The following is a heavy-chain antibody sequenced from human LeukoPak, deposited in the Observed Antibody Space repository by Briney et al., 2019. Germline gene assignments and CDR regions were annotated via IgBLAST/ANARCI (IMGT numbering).Heavy chain of an antibody. J-gene: IGHJ4*02. CDR3: ARVYGSGSYYYDY. V-gene: IGHV3-73*01. D-gene: IGHD3-10*01. CDR1: GFTFSGSA. CDR2: IRSKVNNYAT. Sequence: GGSLKLSCAASGFTFSGSAMHWVRQASGKGLEWIDRIRSKVNNYATAYAASVKDRFTISRDDSRNTAYLQMNSLKTEDTAVYYCARVYGSGSYYYDYSGQGTLCTVSS.